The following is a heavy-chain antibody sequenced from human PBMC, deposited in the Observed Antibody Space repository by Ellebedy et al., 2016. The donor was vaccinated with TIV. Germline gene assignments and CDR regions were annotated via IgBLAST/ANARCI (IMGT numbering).Heavy chain of an antibody. Sequence: PGGSLRLSCAASGFTFNTYAIHWVRQAPGKGLDWVALISYDGSNKYYAGSAKGRFSISRDNSKKTLYLQMNSLRVEDSAIYYCARAPMDYWGQGTLVTVSS. CDR3: ARAPMDY. J-gene: IGHJ4*02. V-gene: IGHV3-30-3*01. CDR2: ISYDGSNK. CDR1: GFTFNTYA.